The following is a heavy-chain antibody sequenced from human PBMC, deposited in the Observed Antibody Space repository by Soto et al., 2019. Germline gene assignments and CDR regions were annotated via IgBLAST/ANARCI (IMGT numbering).Heavy chain of an antibody. CDR1: GYTFTNYA. D-gene: IGHD3-10*01. CDR2: INGDSDST. CDR3: ARGIHAGSFLIDY. Sequence: QVQLVQSGAEVKVPGASVKVYCKTSGYTFTNYAMHWVRQAPGHRLEWLGLINGDSDSTRYSQKFQDRVSXTXDXAASTHYLELNSLRSVDTAVYYCARGIHAGSFLIDYWGQGTLVTVSS. J-gene: IGHJ4*02. V-gene: IGHV1-3*01.